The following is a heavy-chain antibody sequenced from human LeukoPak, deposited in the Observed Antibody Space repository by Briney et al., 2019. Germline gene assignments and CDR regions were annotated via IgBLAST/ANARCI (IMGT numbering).Heavy chain of an antibody. V-gene: IGHV1-8*01. J-gene: IGHJ3*02. Sequence: ASVKVSCKASGYTFTSYDINWVRQATGQGLEWMGWMNPNSGNTGYAQKFQGRVTITRNTSISTAYMELSSLRSEDTAVYYCARVLSGCSSTSCYRAFDIWGQGTMVTVSS. CDR3: ARVLSGCSSTSCYRAFDI. CDR2: MNPNSGNT. D-gene: IGHD2-2*01. CDR1: GYTFTSYD.